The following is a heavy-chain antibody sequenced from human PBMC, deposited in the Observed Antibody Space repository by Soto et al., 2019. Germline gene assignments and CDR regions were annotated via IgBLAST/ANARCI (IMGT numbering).Heavy chain of an antibody. CDR2: IYYLGNT. CDR1: GGSISSSSSY. D-gene: IGHD3-22*01. Sequence: PSETLSLTCTVSGGSISSSSSYWGWIRQPPGKGLEWVGSIYYLGNTYYNPSLGGRVSISVDKSKNQFPLKLNSVTAADTAVCYCAGLFPYVSSGYHLTYLGQGTLVTVSS. V-gene: IGHV4-39*01. J-gene: IGHJ4*02. CDR3: AGLFPYVSSGYHLTY.